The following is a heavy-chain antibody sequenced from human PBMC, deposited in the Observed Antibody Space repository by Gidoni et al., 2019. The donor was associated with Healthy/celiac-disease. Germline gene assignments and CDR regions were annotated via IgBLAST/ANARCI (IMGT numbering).Heavy chain of an antibody. CDR1: GGTFSSYA. D-gene: IGHD2-8*02. CDR2: IIPILGIA. V-gene: IGHV1-69*09. CDR3: AGVTGGVCYKPPCYWYFDL. J-gene: IGHJ2*01. Sequence: QVQLVQSGAEVKKPGSSVKVSCKASGGTFSSYAISWVRQAPGQGLEWMGRIIPILGIANYAQKFQGRVTITADKSTSTAYMELSSLRSEDTAVYYCAGVTGGVCYKPPCYWYFDLWGRGTLVTVSS.